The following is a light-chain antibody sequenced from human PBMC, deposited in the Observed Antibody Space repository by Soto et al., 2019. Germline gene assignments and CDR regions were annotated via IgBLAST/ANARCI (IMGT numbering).Light chain of an antibody. J-gene: IGKJ1*01. V-gene: IGKV3-11*01. CDR3: QQRNIWPPVT. Sequence: EIVMTQSPATLSVSPGERATLSCRASPSVTNYLAWYQQKPGQPPRLLIYGAFNRAAGIPARFSGSGSGTDFTLTISSLEPEDSAVYYCQQRNIWPPVTFGQGTKVDIK. CDR2: GAF. CDR1: PSVTNY.